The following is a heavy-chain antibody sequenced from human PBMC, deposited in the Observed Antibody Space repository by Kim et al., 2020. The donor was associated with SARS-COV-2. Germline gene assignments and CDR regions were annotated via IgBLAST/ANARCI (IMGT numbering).Heavy chain of an antibody. CDR1: GGTFSSYA. Sequence: SVKVSCKASGGTFSSYAISWVRQAPGQGLEWMGGIIPIFGTANYAQKFQGRVTITADESTSTAYMELSSLRSEDTAVYYCARDPSQDYVGGSYRFPGVYFDDWGQGTLVTVSS. CDR2: IIPIFGTA. D-gene: IGHD3-16*02. V-gene: IGHV1-69*13. J-gene: IGHJ4*02. CDR3: ARDPSQDYVGGSYRFPGVYFDD.